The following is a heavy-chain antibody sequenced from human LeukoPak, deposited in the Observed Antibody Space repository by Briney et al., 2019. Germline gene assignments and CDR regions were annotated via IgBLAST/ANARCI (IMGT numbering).Heavy chain of an antibody. CDR1: GGSFSGYY. J-gene: IGHJ4*02. V-gene: IGHV4-34*01. CDR2: INHSGST. Sequence: SETLSLTCAVYGGSFSGYYWSWIRQPPGKGLGLIGEINHSGSTNYNPSLKSRVTISVDTSKNQFSLKLSSVTAADTAVYYCARGYSSSWYSFDYWGQGTLVTVSS. CDR3: ARGYSSSWYSFDY. D-gene: IGHD6-13*01.